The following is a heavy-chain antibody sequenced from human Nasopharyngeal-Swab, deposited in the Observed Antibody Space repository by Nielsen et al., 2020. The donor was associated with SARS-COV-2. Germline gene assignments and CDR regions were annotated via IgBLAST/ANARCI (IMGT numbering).Heavy chain of an antibody. CDR1: GYTFTSYA. V-gene: IGHV7-4-1*02. J-gene: IGHJ4*02. CDR2: INTNTGNP. Sequence: ASVKGPCKASGYTFTSYAMNWVRQAPGQGLEWMGWINTNTGNPTYAQGFIGGFVFSLDTSVSTAYLQISSLKAEDTAVSYFARGVPSHYSYRSGDYWGPATLVSVSS. CDR3: ARGVPSHYSYRSGDY. D-gene: IGHD3-10*01.